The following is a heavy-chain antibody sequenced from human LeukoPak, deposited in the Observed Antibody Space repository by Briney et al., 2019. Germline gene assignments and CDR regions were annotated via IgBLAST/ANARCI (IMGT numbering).Heavy chain of an antibody. CDR3: ARGGLGIVGAIRALDV. D-gene: IGHD1-26*01. CDR1: GFTFSSYA. V-gene: IGHV3-23*01. Sequence: QPGGSLRLSCAASGFTFSSYAMSWVRQAPGKGLEWVSAISGSGASTYYADSVKGRFTISRDNSKNTLYLQMNSLRAEDTAVYYCARGGLGIVGAIRALDVWGQGTTVTVSS. J-gene: IGHJ6*02. CDR2: ISGSGAST.